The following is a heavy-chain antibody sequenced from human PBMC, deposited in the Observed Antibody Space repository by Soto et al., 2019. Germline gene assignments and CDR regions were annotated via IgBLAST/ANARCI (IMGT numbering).Heavy chain of an antibody. V-gene: IGHV4-59*01. Sequence: QVQLQESGPGLVKPSETLSLTCTVSGGSISSYYWSWIRQPPGKGLEWIGYIYYSGSTNYNPSLKSRVTISVDTSKNQFSLKLSSVTAADTPVYYCARYGSGSSVWFDPWGQGTLVTVSS. J-gene: IGHJ5*02. CDR2: IYYSGST. CDR1: GGSISSYY. CDR3: ARYGSGSSVWFDP. D-gene: IGHD3-10*01.